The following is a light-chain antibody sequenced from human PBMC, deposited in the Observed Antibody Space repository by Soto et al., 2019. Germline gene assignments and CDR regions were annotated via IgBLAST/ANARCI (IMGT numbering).Light chain of an antibody. Sequence: AIRMTQSPSSFSASTGDRVTITCRASQGISSYLAWYQQKPGKAPKLLIYAASTLQSGVPSRFSFSGSGTDFTLTISCLQSEDFATYYCQQYYSYPRGITFGPGTKVDIK. CDR2: AAS. CDR3: QQYYSYPRGIT. V-gene: IGKV1-8*01. J-gene: IGKJ3*01. CDR1: QGISSY.